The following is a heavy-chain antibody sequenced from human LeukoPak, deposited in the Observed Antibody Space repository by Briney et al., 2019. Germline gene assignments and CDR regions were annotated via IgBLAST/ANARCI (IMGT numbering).Heavy chain of an antibody. Sequence: SETLSLTCIVSGDSITSSLYYWGWIRQPPGKGLEWIGYIYYSGSTNYNPSLKSRVTISVDTSKNQFSLKLSSVTAADTAVCYCAREDITMIVEYWGQGTLVTVPS. D-gene: IGHD3-22*01. CDR3: AREDITMIVEY. J-gene: IGHJ4*02. CDR2: IYYSGST. V-gene: IGHV4-61*01. CDR1: GDSITSSLYY.